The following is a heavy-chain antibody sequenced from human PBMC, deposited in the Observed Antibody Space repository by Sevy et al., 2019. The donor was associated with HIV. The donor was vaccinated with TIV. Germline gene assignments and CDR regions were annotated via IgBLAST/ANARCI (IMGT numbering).Heavy chain of an antibody. CDR1: GGSISSGDYY. V-gene: IGHV4-30-4*01. CDR2: IYYSGTT. CDR3: ARYCISTRPHNWFDP. D-gene: IGHD2-2*01. Sequence: SETLSLTCTVSGGSISSGDYYWTWIRQSPGKGLEWIGYIYYSGTTYYNPSLKSRVTISVDTSKNQFSLRLSSVTAADTAVYYSARYCISTRPHNWFDPWGQGTLVTDSS. J-gene: IGHJ5*02.